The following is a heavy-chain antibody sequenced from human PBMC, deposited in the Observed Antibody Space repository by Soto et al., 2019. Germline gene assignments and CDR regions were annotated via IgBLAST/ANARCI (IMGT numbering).Heavy chain of an antibody. Sequence: ASVKVSCKASGYTFTSYGISWVRQAPGQGLEWMGWISAYNGNTNYAQKLQGRVTMTTDTSTSTAYMELRSLRSDDTAVYYCARGLYSKSFRFSGMDVWGQGTAVTVSS. V-gene: IGHV1-18*01. CDR1: GYTFTSYG. CDR3: ARGLYSKSFRFSGMDV. CDR2: ISAYNGNT. D-gene: IGHD4-4*01. J-gene: IGHJ6*02.